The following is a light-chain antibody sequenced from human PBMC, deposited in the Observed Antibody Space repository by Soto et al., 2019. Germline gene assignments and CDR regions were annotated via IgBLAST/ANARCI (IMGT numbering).Light chain of an antibody. CDR1: QSGSSTY. V-gene: IGKV3-20*01. J-gene: IGKJ4*01. CDR2: GAS. Sequence: EIVLTQSPGTLSLSPGERATLSCRASQSGSSTYLAWYQQKPGRAPSLLISGASRRATGIPDRFSGSGSGKDFTLTISRLEPEDFAGYYCQQYERSPTTFGGGTKVEIK. CDR3: QQYERSPTT.